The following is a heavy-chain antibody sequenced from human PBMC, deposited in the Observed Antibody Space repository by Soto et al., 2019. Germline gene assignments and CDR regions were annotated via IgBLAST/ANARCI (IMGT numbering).Heavy chain of an antibody. CDR1: GFTFSSYS. V-gene: IGHV3-48*01. CDR2: ISSSSSTI. J-gene: IGHJ4*02. CDR3: ARVSTRQWLKNTLFDY. D-gene: IGHD6-19*01. Sequence: GGSLRLSCAASGFTFSSYSMNWVRQAPGKGLEWVSYISSSSSTIYYADSVKGRFTISRDNAKNSLYLQMNSLRAEDTAVYYCARVSTRQWLKNTLFDYWGQGTLVTVSS.